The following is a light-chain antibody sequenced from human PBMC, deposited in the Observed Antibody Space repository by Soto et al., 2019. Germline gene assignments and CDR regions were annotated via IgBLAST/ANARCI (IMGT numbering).Light chain of an antibody. CDR3: QQYGSSPRT. J-gene: IGKJ1*01. CDR2: GAS. CDR1: QSVSSSY. Sequence: IVLTQTPGTLPLSPGERATLSCRASQSVSSSYLAWYQQKPGQAPRLLIYGASSRATGIPDRFSGSGSGTDFTLTISRLEPEDFAVYYCQQYGSSPRTFGQGTKV. V-gene: IGKV3-20*01.